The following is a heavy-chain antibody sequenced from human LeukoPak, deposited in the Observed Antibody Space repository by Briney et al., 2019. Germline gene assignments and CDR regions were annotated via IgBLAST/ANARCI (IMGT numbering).Heavy chain of an antibody. J-gene: IGHJ4*02. V-gene: IGHV4-34*01. CDR3: ARGLYGSGSYYLDY. CDR1: GGSFSGYY. D-gene: IGHD3-10*01. Sequence: PSETLSLTCAVYGGSFSGYYWSWIRQPPGKGLEWIREINHSGSTNYNPSLKSRVTISVDTSKNQFSLKLSSVTAADTAVYYCARGLYGSGSYYLDYWGQGTLVTVSS. CDR2: INHSGST.